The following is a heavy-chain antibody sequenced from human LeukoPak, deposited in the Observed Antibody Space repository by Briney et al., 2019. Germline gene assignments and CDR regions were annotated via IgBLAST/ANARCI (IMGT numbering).Heavy chain of an antibody. D-gene: IGHD1-14*01. CDR1: GGSISSGSYY. CDR3: AKDRTKFDH. CDR2: IYYSGST. Sequence: SETLSLTCTVSGGSISSGSYYWGWIRQPPGKGLEWIGNIYYSGSTYYNPSLKSRVSISVDTSKNQFSLKLNSVTAADTAMYYCAKDRTKFDHWGQGTLVTVSS. J-gene: IGHJ4*02. V-gene: IGHV4-39*07.